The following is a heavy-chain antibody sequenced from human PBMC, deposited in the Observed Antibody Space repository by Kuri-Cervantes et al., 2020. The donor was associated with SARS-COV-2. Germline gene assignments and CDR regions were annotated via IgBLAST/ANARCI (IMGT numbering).Heavy chain of an antibody. D-gene: IGHD6-19*01. Sequence: GESLKISCAASGFTFSSYAMSWVRQAPGKGLEWVSYISSSSSYIYYADSVKGRFTISRDNAKNSLYLQMNSLRAEDTAVYYCARNRGSGWPFFDYWGQGTLVTVSS. CDR1: GFTFSSYA. CDR2: ISSSSSYI. CDR3: ARNRGSGWPFFDY. J-gene: IGHJ4*02. V-gene: IGHV3-21*05.